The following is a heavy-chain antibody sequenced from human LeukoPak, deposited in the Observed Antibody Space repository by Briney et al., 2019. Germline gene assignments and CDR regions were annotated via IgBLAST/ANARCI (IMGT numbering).Heavy chain of an antibody. V-gene: IGHV4-59*08. CDR3: ARLVPVAGSLVFDY. J-gene: IGHJ4*02. Sequence: PSETLSLTCTVSGGSISSYYWSWIRQPPGKGLEWIGYIYYSGSTNYNPSLKSRVTISVDTSKNQFSLKLSSVTAAGTAVYYCARLVPVAGSLVFDYWGQGTLVTVSS. CDR1: GGSISSYY. CDR2: IYYSGST. D-gene: IGHD6-19*01.